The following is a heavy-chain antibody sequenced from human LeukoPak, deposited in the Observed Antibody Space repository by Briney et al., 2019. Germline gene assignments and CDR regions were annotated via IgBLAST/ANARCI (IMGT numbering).Heavy chain of an antibody. CDR1: GFTFSSYS. J-gene: IGHJ3*02. D-gene: IGHD5-24*01. CDR2: ISGTSSII. V-gene: IGHV3-48*02. CDR3: ARGTWDGDRTFDI. Sequence: GGSLRLSCAASGFTFSSYSMNWVRQAPGKGLEWISYISGTSSIIYYTPSVKGRFTISRDNGKSSLYLQMNSLRHDDTAVYFCARGTWDGDRTFDIWGQGAMVTVSS.